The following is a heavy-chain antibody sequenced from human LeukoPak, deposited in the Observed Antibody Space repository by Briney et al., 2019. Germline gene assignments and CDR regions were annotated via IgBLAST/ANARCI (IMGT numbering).Heavy chain of an antibody. D-gene: IGHD1-26*01. J-gene: IGHJ4*02. CDR1: GFTFSSYS. CDR2: ISSSSSTI. V-gene: IGHV3-48*04. Sequence: GGSLRLSCAASGFTFSSYSMNWVRQAPGMGLEWVSYISSSSSTIYYADSVKGRFTISRDNAKNSLYLQMNSLRAEDTAVYYCARAGLVGAARVYCGSWGQGTLVTVSS. CDR3: ARAGLVGAARVYCGS.